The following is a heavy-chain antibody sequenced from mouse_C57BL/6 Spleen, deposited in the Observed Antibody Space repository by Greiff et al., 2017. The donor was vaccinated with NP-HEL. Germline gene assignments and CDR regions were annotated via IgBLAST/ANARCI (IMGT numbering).Heavy chain of an antibody. CDR3: ARHEDRAVVATDYFDY. Sequence: VKLQESGAELVKPGASVKLSCKASGYTFTEYTIHWVKQRSGQGLEWIGWFYPGSGSIKYNEKFKDKATLTADKSSSTVYMELSRLTSEDSAVYFCARHEDRAVVATDYFDYWGQGTTLTVSS. D-gene: IGHD1-1*01. CDR1: GYTFTEYT. V-gene: IGHV1-62-2*01. J-gene: IGHJ2*01. CDR2: FYPGSGSI.